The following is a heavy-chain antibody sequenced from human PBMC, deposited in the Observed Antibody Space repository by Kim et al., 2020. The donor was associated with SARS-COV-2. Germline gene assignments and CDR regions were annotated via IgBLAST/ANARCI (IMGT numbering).Heavy chain of an antibody. D-gene: IGHD3-10*01. CDR1: GFTFSSYA. Sequence: GGSLRLSCSASGFTFSSYAMHWVRQAPGKGLEYVSAISSNGGSTYYADSVKGRFTISRDNSKNTLYLQMSSLRAEDTAVYYCVNDGSGSYSTADYWGQGTLVTVSS. J-gene: IGHJ4*02. V-gene: IGHV3-64D*06. CDR3: VNDGSGSYSTADY. CDR2: ISSNGGST.